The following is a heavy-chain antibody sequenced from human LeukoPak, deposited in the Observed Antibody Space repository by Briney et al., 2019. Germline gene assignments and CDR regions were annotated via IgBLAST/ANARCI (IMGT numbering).Heavy chain of an antibody. CDR2: INIDGSTT. V-gene: IGHV3-74*01. Sequence: GGSLRLSCVASGFNFSAYWMHWVRQAPGKGLVWVSRINIDGSTTTYADSVKGRFTISRDNAKNTPYLQMNSLRAEDTAVYYCARPTEMATIRDAFDIWGQGTMVTVSS. D-gene: IGHD5-24*01. J-gene: IGHJ3*02. CDR3: ARPTEMATIRDAFDI. CDR1: GFNFSAYW.